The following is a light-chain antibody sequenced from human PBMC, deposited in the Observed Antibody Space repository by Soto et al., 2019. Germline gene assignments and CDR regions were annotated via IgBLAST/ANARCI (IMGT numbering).Light chain of an antibody. J-gene: IGKJ1*01. Sequence: DIQMTQSPSTLSASVGDRVTITCRASQSISSRLAWYQQKPGKAPKLLIYKASSLESGVPSRFSGSGSGTAFPLPIITLQPADFATYCCQQYNSYPWTFGQGNKVEIQ. CDR2: KAS. CDR3: QQYNSYPWT. CDR1: QSISSR. V-gene: IGKV1-5*03.